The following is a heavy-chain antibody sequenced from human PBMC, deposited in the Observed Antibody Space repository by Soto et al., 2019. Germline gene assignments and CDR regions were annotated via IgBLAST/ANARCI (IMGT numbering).Heavy chain of an antibody. V-gene: IGHV3-64*01. J-gene: IGHJ4*02. Sequence: EVQLVESGGGLVQPGGSLRLSCAASGFPFSSYVMHWVRQAPGKGLEYVSAVDSSGRDRYYANSVKGRFTISRDNSKNMVYLQMGSLRAEDMAVYYCARHNGIGVVYDYWGQGTRVTVSS. CDR3: ARHNGIGVVYDY. D-gene: IGHD2-15*01. CDR1: GFPFSSYV. CDR2: VDSSGRDR.